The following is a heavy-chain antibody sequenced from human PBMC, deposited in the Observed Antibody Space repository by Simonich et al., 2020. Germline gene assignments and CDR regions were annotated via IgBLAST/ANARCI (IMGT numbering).Heavy chain of an antibody. D-gene: IGHD6-13*01. CDR3: ARGLRVAAAGTAFQH. CDR2: INHSERP. Sequence: QVQLQQWGAGLLKPSETLSLTCAVYGGSFSGYYWSWIRQPPGQGLEWIGEINHSERPNYTPSLKSRVTISVDTSKNQFSLKLSSVTAADTAVYYWARGLRVAAAGTAFQHWGQGTLVTVSS. V-gene: IGHV4-34*01. CDR1: GGSFSGYY. J-gene: IGHJ1*01.